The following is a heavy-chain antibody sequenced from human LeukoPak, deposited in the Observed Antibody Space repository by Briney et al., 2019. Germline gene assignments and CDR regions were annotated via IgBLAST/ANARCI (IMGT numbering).Heavy chain of an antibody. CDR3: ARVMKYDYVWGSYRRYNWFDP. J-gene: IGHJ5*02. D-gene: IGHD3-16*02. V-gene: IGHV4-59*01. CDR1: GGSISSYY. Sequence: SETLSLTCTVSGGSISSYYWSWIRRPPGKGLEWIGYIYYSGSTNYNPSLKSRVTISVDTSKNQFSLKLSSVTAADTAVYYCARVMKYDYVWGSYRRYNWFDPWGQGTLVTVSS. CDR2: IYYSGST.